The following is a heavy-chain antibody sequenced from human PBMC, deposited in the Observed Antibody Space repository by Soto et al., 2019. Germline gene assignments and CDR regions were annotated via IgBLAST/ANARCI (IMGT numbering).Heavy chain of an antibody. CDR2: IRAYNGKT. CDR3: ARDGGGDGMDV. V-gene: IGHV1-18*01. Sequence: QVQLVQSGAEVKKPGASVKVSCKASGYTFTSYGISWVRQAPGQGLEWMGWIRAYNGKTNYAQNLQGRVTMTTDTSTGKSDMELRSPRSDATAVYYCARDGGGDGMDVWGQGTTVTVSS. J-gene: IGHJ6*01. CDR1: GYTFTSYG. D-gene: IGHD3-16*01.